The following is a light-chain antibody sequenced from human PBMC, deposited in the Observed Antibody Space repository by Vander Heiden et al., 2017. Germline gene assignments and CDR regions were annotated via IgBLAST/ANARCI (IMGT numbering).Light chain of an antibody. J-gene: IGKJ4*01. V-gene: IGKV1-39*01. CDR3: QQSDSIPLT. CDR2: AAS. CDR1: QSISSY. Sequence: DIQMTQSPSSLSASVGDRVTITCRASQSISSYLNWYQQKPGKAPKVLIYAASSLQRGVPSRFSGSGSGTDFTLTISSLQPEDFATYYCQQSDSIPLTFGGGTKVEIK.